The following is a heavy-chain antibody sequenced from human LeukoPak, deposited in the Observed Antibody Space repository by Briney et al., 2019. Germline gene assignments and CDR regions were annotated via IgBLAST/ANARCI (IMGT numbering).Heavy chain of an antibody. CDR1: GYTFTSYA. D-gene: IGHD6-6*01. V-gene: IGHV7-4-1*02. CDR2: INTKTGNP. Sequence: ASVTVSCKASGYTFTSYAMNWVRQAPGQGVNWMGWINTKTGNPTYAHGFTGRFVFSLDTSVSTAYLQISSLKAEDTAVYYCARAIAYIAADDYYYYYYRDVWGKGTTVTVSS. CDR3: ARAIAYIAADDYYYYYYRDV. J-gene: IGHJ6*03.